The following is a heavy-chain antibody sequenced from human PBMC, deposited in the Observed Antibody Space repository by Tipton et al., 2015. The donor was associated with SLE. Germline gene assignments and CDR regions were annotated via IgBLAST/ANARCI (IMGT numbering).Heavy chain of an antibody. V-gene: IGHV1-69*05. J-gene: IGHJ3*02. CDR1: GGTFSSYA. CDR2: IIPIFGTA. CDR3: AGKEGYCSGGSCYKTNAFDI. Sequence: QLVQSGAEVKKPGASVKVSCKASGGTFSSYAISWVRQAPGQGLEWMGGIIPIFGTANYAQKFQGRVTITTDESTSTAYMGLSSLRSEDTAVYYCAGKEGYCSGGSCYKTNAFDIWGQGTMVTVSS. D-gene: IGHD2-15*01.